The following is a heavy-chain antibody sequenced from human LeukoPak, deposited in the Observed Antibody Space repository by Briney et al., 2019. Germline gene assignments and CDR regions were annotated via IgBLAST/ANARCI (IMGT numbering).Heavy chain of an antibody. Sequence: SETLSLTCTVSGGSISSYYWSWIRQPPGKGLEWIGYICTSGSTNYNPSLKSRVTISVDTSKNQFSLKLSSVTAADTAVYYCARVSYYDFWSGYSSANYYYYYMDVWGKGTTVTVSS. CDR2: ICTSGST. J-gene: IGHJ6*03. V-gene: IGHV4-4*09. D-gene: IGHD3-3*01. CDR3: ARVSYYDFWSGYSSANYYYYYMDV. CDR1: GGSISSYY.